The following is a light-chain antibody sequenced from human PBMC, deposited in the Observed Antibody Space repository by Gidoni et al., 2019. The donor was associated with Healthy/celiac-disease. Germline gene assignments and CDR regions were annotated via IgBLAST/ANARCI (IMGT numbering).Light chain of an antibody. CDR2: DVS. J-gene: IGLJ2*01. Sequence: QSALTQPASVSGSPGPSITISCTGTSSDVGGYNYVPWYQQHPGTAPKLMIYDVSNRPSGVSNRVSGSKSGNTASLTISWLQAEDEADYYCSSYTSSSTPVVFGGGTKLTVL. V-gene: IGLV2-14*01. CDR3: SSYTSSSTPVV. CDR1: SSDVGGYNY.